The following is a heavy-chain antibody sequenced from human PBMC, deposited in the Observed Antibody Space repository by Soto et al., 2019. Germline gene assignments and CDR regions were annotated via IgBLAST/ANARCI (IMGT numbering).Heavy chain of an antibody. Sequence: ASVKVSCKASGYTFTSYGISWVRQAPGQGLEWMGWISAYNGNTNYAQKLQGRVTMTTDTSTSTAYMELRSLRSDDTAVYYCARDSIVVVAAITYMDVWGKGTTVTVSS. CDR3: ARDSIVVVAAITYMDV. V-gene: IGHV1-18*01. D-gene: IGHD2-15*01. CDR2: ISAYNGNT. J-gene: IGHJ6*03. CDR1: GYTFTSYG.